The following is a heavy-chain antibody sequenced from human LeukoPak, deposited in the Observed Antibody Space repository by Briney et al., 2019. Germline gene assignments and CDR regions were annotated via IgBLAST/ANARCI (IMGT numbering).Heavy chain of an antibody. CDR2: ISGSGGIT. CDR3: AKNYGDGSGSYYYFEY. CDR1: GFTFSSYA. J-gene: IGHJ4*02. V-gene: IGHV3-23*01. D-gene: IGHD3-10*01. Sequence: QPGGSLRLSCAASGFTFSSYAMSWVRQAPGKGLEWVSGISGSGGITYYADSVRGRFTISRDNSKSTLYLQMNSLRVEDTAVYYCAKNYGDGSGSYYYFEYWGQGTLVTVSS.